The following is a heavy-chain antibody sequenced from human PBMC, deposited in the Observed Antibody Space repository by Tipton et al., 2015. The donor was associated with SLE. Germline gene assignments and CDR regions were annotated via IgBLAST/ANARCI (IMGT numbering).Heavy chain of an antibody. V-gene: IGHV4-38-2*02. D-gene: IGHD4-17*01. Sequence: TLSLTCTVSGFSLSSYYWGWIRQPPGKGLEWLGTIYHSGTTYYNPSLKSRLTLSIDTSKNRFSLNLSSVTAADTAVYYCARGSDGEYVRYFDVWGPGTLVTVSS. CDR1: GFSLSSYY. J-gene: IGHJ2*01. CDR3: ARGSDGEYVRYFDV. CDR2: IYHSGTT.